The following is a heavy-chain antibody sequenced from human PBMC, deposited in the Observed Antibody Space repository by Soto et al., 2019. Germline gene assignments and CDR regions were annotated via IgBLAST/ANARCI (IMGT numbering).Heavy chain of an antibody. J-gene: IGHJ4*01. CDR2: IFYSGST. CDR3: ARVGSSGWSPDY. V-gene: IGHV4-59*11. CDR1: GGSISGHD. Sequence: PSETLSLTCTVSGGSISGHDWTRIRQPPGKGLEWIGYIFYSGSTSYNPSPKSRVTISVDTSKNQFSLKLSSVTAADTALYYCARVGSSGWSPDYWGPGTLVTLSS. D-gene: IGHD6-19*01.